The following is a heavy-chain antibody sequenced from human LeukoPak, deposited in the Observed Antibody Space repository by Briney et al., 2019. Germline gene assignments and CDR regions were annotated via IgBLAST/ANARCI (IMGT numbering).Heavy chain of an antibody. V-gene: IGHV3-7*01. Sequence: GGSLTLSCAASGFTFSSYWMSWVRQAPGKGLEWVANIKQDGSEKYYVDSVKGRFTISRDNAKNSLYLQMNSLRAEDTAVYYCARDKRCSGGSCYLHYFDYWGQGTLVTVSS. J-gene: IGHJ4*02. CDR2: IKQDGSEK. D-gene: IGHD2-15*01. CDR3: ARDKRCSGGSCYLHYFDY. CDR1: GFTFSSYW.